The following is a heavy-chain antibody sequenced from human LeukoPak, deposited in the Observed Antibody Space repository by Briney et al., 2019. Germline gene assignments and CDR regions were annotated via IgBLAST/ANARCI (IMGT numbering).Heavy chain of an antibody. Sequence: GGTLRLSCAASGFTFSAYGMTWVRQAPGKGLEWVSFIYSGGNTHYSDSVKGRFTISRDNSKNTLYLQMNSLRAEDTAVYYCARRAGEYSHPYDYWGQGTLVTVSS. CDR1: GFTFSAYG. CDR3: ARRAGEYSHPYDY. V-gene: IGHV3-23*05. CDR2: IYSGGNT. J-gene: IGHJ4*02. D-gene: IGHD4-17*01.